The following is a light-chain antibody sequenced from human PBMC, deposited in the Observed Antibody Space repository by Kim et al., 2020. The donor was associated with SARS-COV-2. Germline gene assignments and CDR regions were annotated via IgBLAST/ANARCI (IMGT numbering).Light chain of an antibody. V-gene: IGKV1-33*01. J-gene: IGKJ3*01. CDR3: QQYDNRVT. CDR2: DAS. Sequence: SASVGDRVTITCQASQDISNYLNWYQQKRGKAPKLLIYDASNLETGVPSRFSGSGSGTDFTFTISSLQPEDIATYYCQQYDNRVTFGPGTKVDIK. CDR1: QDISNY.